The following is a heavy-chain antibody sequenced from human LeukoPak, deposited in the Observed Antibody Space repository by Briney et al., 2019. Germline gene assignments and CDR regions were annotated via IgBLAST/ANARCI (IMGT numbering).Heavy chain of an antibody. D-gene: IGHD5-12*01. CDR2: FYYSGST. CDR1: GGSISSYY. Sequence: SETLSLTCTVSGGSISSYYWSWIRQPPGKGLEWIGYFYYSGSTNYNPSLKSRVTISVDTSKNQFSLKLSSVTAADTAVYYCARDKGVARKGYFDYWGQGTLVTVSS. V-gene: IGHV4-59*01. CDR3: ARDKGVARKGYFDY. J-gene: IGHJ4*02.